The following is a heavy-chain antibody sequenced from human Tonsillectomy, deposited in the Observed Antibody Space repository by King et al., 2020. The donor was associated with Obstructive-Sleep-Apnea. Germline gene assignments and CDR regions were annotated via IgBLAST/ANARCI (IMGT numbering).Heavy chain of an antibody. D-gene: IGHD3-3*01. J-gene: IGHJ4*02. CDR2: IYPGDSDT. V-gene: IGHV5-51*01. CDR1: GYSFTSYW. Sequence: VQLVESGAEVKKPGESLKISCKGSGYSFTSYWIGWVRQMPGKGLEWMGIIYPGDSDTRYSPSFQGQVTISAGKSISTAYLQWSSLKASDTAMYYCASQDARYYEFWSGYSSPDYWGQGTLVTVSS. CDR3: ASQDARYYEFWSGYSSPDY.